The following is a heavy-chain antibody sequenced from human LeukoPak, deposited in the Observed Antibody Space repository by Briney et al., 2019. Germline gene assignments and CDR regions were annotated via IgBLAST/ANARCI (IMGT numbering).Heavy chain of an antibody. D-gene: IGHD4-17*01. J-gene: IGHJ6*03. CDR3: ARHRGDYYYYMDV. CDR2: IHPGDSDT. CDR1: GYSFTSYW. V-gene: IGHV5-51*01. Sequence: GESLKISCKGSGYSFTSYWIGWVRQMPGKGLEWMGIIHPGDSDTRYSPSFQGQVTISADKTISTAYLQWSSLKASDTAMYYCARHRGDYYYYMDVWGKGTTVTISS.